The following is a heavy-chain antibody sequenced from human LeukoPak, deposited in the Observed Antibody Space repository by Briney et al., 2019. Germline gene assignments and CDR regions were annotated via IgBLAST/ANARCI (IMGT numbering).Heavy chain of an antibody. CDR1: GFTFSRFA. CDR2: ISGGGGTT. J-gene: IGHJ4*02. CDR3: AKDEGGSGSYWSAGIAYYFEH. V-gene: IGHV3-23*01. D-gene: IGHD3-10*01. Sequence: PGGSLRLSCAASGFTFSRFAMSWPRQAPGKGLEWVSGISGGGGTTSYADSVKGRFTISRDNSKNTLYLQMNSLRAEDTAVYYCAKDEGGSGSYWSAGIAYYFEHWGQGTLVTVSS.